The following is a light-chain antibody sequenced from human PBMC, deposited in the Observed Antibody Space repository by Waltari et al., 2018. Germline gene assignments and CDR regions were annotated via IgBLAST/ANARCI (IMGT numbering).Light chain of an antibody. J-gene: IGKJ1*01. V-gene: IGKV1-5*03. CDR1: QNIGSW. CDR3: QEYNSSPSWT. CDR2: KAS. Sequence: IQMTQSPSTLSASVGDRVTIACRASQNIGSWLARYQQRPGKAPQLLIFKASSLDRGVPLRFSGSGSGTEFTLSISSLQPDDVATYYCQEYNSSPSWTFGQGTKVEIK.